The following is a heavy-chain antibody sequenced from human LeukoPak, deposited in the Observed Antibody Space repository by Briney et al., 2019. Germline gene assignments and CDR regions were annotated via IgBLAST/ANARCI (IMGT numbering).Heavy chain of an antibody. CDR1: GVSISTYY. V-gene: IGHV4-59*01. CDR2: IYNSVST. Sequence: SGTLSLTCTVSGVSISTYYWSWIRQAPGKGLEWIAYIYNSVSTNYNPSLKSRVTISVDTSKSQFSLKLSSVTAADTAVYYCARGGGYWFDPWGQGTLVTVSS. CDR3: ARGGGYWFDP. J-gene: IGHJ5*02.